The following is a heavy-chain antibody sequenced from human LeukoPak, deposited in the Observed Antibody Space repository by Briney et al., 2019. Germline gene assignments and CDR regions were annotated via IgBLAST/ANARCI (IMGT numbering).Heavy chain of an antibody. J-gene: IGHJ6*03. CDR3: SRSHDYGGLYFYYYMDV. CDR2: INHSGTT. V-gene: IGHV4-34*01. D-gene: IGHD4-23*01. CDR1: GGSFNGYY. Sequence: PSETLSLTCTVYGGSFNGYYWSWIRQPPGKGLEWIGEINHSGTTNYNPSLKSRVTISVGTSKNQFSLNLRSVTAADTAIYFCSRSHDYGGLYFYYYMDVWGKGTTVTVSS.